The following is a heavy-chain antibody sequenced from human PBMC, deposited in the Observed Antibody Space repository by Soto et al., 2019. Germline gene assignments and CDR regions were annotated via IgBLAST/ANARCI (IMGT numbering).Heavy chain of an antibody. CDR1: GFSLSTSRMS. D-gene: IGHD3-3*01. CDR3: ARMIFGRTGEYYFDY. J-gene: IGHJ4*02. CDR2: IDWDDAK. V-gene: IGHV2-70*17. Sequence: SGPTLVNPTQTLTLTCTLYGFSLSTSRMSVAWIRQPPGKALEWLARIDWDDAKFFNTSLKTRLTVSKDTSKNQVVLALTNMDPVDSGTYYCARMIFGRTGEYYFDYWGQGILVTVSS.